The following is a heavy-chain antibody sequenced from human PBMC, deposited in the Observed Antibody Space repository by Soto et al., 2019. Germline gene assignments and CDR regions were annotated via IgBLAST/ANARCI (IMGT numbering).Heavy chain of an antibody. Sequence: QVQLVESGGGVVQPGRSLRLSCAASGFTFSSYGMHWVRQAPGKGLEWVAVISYDGSNKYYADSVKGRFTISRDNSKNTLYLQMNSLRAEDTAVYYCAKGGCGGDCYRFPELDYWGQGTLVTVSS. CDR2: ISYDGSNK. V-gene: IGHV3-30*18. CDR1: GFTFSSYG. J-gene: IGHJ4*02. CDR3: AKGGCGGDCYRFPELDY. D-gene: IGHD2-21*02.